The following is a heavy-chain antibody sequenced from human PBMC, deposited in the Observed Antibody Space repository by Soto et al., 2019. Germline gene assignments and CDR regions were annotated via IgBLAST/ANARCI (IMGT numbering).Heavy chain of an antibody. V-gene: IGHV2-5*02. CDR2: IYWDDDK. J-gene: IGHJ4*02. Sequence: QITLKESGPPRVRPTQTLALTYTFSGFSLTTSGVGVGWIRKTPGKALEWLAVIYWDDDKHYSPSLKSRPTITKDTSKNQVVLTMADMDPVDTATYFCAHRGYMYGNWDHGYFDYWGQGTLVTVSS. CDR3: AHRGYMYGNWDHGYFDY. D-gene: IGHD5-18*01. CDR1: GFSLTTSGVG.